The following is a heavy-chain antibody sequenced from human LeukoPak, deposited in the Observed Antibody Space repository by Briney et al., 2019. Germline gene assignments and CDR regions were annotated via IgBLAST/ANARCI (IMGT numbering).Heavy chain of an antibody. CDR3: AKGDQLWLGSYYYYYGMDV. CDR1: GFTFSSYG. V-gene: IGHV3-30*18. CDR2: ISYDGSNK. D-gene: IGHD5-18*01. J-gene: IGHJ6*02. Sequence: PGGSLRLSCAASGFTFSSYGMHWVRQAPGKGLGWVAVISYDGSNKYYADSVKGRFTISRDNSKNTLYLQMNSLRAEDTAVYYCAKGDQLWLGSYYYYYGMDVWGQGTTVTVSS.